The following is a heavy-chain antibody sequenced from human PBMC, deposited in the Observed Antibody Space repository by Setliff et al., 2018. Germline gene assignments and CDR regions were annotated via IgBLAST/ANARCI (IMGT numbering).Heavy chain of an antibody. CDR3: SRLVRYCTTTSCQRLSGDEY. V-gene: IGHV1-2*02. CDR1: GYIFAGYY. D-gene: IGHD2-2*01. J-gene: IGHJ4*02. CDR2: INPISGGA. Sequence: RASVKVSCKASGYIFAGYYMHWVRQTPGQGLEWMGWINPISGGANYAQKFQGRVTLTRDTSISTGYMELRSLGTEDTAVYYCSRLVRYCTTTSCQRLSGDEYWGQGTLVTVSS.